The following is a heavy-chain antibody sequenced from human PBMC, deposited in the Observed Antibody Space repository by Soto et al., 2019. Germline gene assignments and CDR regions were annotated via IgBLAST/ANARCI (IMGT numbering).Heavy chain of an antibody. Sequence: GASVKVSCKASGYTFTGYYMHWVRQAPGQGLEWMGWINPNSGGTNYAQKFQGWVTMTRDTSISTAYMELSRLRSDDTAVYYCARELELGIAVAYGYWGQGTLVTVSS. D-gene: IGHD6-19*01. J-gene: IGHJ4*02. V-gene: IGHV1-2*04. CDR2: INPNSGGT. CDR1: GYTFTGYY. CDR3: ARELELGIAVAYGY.